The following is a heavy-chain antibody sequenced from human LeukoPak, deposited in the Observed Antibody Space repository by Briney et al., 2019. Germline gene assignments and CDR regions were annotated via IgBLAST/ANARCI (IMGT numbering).Heavy chain of an antibody. V-gene: IGHV3-48*03. Sequence: GGSLRLSCAASGFTFSSYEMNWVRQAPGKGLEWVSYISSSGSTIYYADSVKGRFTISRDNSKNTLYLQMNSLRAEDTAVYYCAKADYVWGSSLGYWGQGTLVTVSS. CDR2: ISSSGSTI. J-gene: IGHJ4*02. CDR1: GFTFSSYE. D-gene: IGHD3-16*01. CDR3: AKADYVWGSSLGY.